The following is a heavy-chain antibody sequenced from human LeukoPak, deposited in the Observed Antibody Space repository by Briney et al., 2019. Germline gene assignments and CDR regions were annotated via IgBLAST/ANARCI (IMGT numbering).Heavy chain of an antibody. V-gene: IGHV3-33*03. CDR2: IWYDGTHG. J-gene: IGHJ3*02. CDR3: AKKVGRDASETPGTFDT. Sequence: GGSLRLSCAASGYTFSHFAMHWVRQTPGTGLQWVASIWYDGTHGNYVDSVKGRFTISRDNSKNMLYLEMNSLRVEDTAMFYCAKKVGRDASETPGTFDTWGLGTKVTVSS. D-gene: IGHD5-24*01. CDR1: GYTFSHFA.